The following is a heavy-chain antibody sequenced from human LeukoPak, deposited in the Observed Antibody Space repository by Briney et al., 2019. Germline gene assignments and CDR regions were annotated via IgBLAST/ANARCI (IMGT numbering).Heavy chain of an antibody. J-gene: IGHJ4*02. V-gene: IGHV3-7*03. Sequence: GGSLRLSSAPSGFTFSSSWMSSVPQAPGKGLEWVAHIKQDGSEKYYVDSVKGRFTISRDNAKNSLYLQMNSLRAEDTAVYYCARARTRGYSGYGEGYWGQGTLVTVSS. CDR2: IKQDGSEK. D-gene: IGHD5-12*01. CDR3: ARARTRGYSGYGEGY. CDR1: GFTFSSSW.